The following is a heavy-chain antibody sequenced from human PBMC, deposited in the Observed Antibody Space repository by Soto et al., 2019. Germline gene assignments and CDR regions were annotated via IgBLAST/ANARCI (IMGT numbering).Heavy chain of an antibody. J-gene: IGHJ4*02. CDR1: GFTFSSYG. V-gene: IGHV3-30*18. CDR3: AKDGRAGSGSLDY. D-gene: IGHD3-10*01. CDR2: ISYDGSNK. Sequence: GGSLRLSCAASGFTFSSYGMHWVRQAPGKGLEWVAVISYDGSNKYYADSVKGRFTISRDNSKNTLYLQMNSLRAEDTAVYYCAKDGRAGSGSLDYWGQGT.